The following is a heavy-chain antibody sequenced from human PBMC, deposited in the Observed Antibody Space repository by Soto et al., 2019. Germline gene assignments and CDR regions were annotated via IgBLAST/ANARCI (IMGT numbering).Heavy chain of an antibody. V-gene: IGHV5-51*01. J-gene: IGHJ4*02. CDR1: GYTFTSHW. CDR2: IYPGDSDT. D-gene: IGHD2-2*01. Sequence: GESLKISCKGFGYTFTSHWIVWVRQMPGKGLEWMGIIYPGDSDTKYSPSFQGQATISADRSISTAYLQRTSLKASDTAIYYCARSIVPAATDFDYWGQGTPVTVSS. CDR3: ARSIVPAATDFDY.